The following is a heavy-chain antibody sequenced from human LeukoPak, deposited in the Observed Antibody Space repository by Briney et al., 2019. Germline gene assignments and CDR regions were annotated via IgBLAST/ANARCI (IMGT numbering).Heavy chain of an antibody. V-gene: IGHV3-11*01. CDR3: ARDHLEKPYAPNGMDV. CDR2: IRVRASGSHT. CDR1: GFTFSDYV. J-gene: IGHJ6*02. Sequence: AGGSLRLSCAASGFTFSDYVMSWFRQAPGQGLEWVSSIRVRASGSHTYYADSVKGRFTISRDDAHKSLNLQMTSLRAEDTAVYYCARDHLEKPYAPNGMDVWGQGTTVTVSS. D-gene: IGHD3-3*01.